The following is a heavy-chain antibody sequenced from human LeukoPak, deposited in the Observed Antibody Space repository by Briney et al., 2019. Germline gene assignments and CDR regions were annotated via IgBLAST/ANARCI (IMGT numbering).Heavy chain of an antibody. CDR3: ARVGDSSGSYDY. CDR2: IGTAGDT. CDR1: GFTFSSYD. J-gene: IGHJ4*02. V-gene: IGHV3-13*01. D-gene: IGHD3-22*01. Sequence: GGSLRLSCAASGFTFSSYDMHWVRQATGKGLEWVSAIGTAGDTYYPGSVKGRFTISRENAKNSLYLQMNSLRAGDTAVHYCARVGDSSGSYDYWGQGTLVTVSS.